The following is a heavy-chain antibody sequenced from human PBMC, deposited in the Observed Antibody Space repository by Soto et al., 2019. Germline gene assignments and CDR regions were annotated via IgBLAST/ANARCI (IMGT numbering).Heavy chain of an antibody. CDR1: GYSFTSNW. D-gene: IGHD3-16*01. V-gene: IGHV5-51*01. J-gene: IGHJ4*02. CDR3: ARHQRDDASRKIDC. CDR2: INPADSDI. Sequence: LKISCQGSGYSFTSNWIGWVRQMPGKGLKWMGIINPADSDIKYSPSFQGQVTISADKSIGTAYLQWSSLKASDTAMYYCARHQRDDASRKIDCWGQGTLVTVSS.